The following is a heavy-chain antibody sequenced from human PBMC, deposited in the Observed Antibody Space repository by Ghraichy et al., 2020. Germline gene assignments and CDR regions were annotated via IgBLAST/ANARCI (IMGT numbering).Heavy chain of an antibody. Sequence: GALRLSCAASGFTVSSNYMSWVRQAPGKGLEWVSVIYSGGSTYYADSVKGRFTISRHNSKNTLYLQMNSLRAEDTAVYYCAIAPLRFYFDYWGQGTLVTVSS. CDR3: AIAPLRFYFDY. D-gene: IGHD1-14*01. J-gene: IGHJ4*02. V-gene: IGHV3-53*04. CDR2: IYSGGST. CDR1: GFTVSSNY.